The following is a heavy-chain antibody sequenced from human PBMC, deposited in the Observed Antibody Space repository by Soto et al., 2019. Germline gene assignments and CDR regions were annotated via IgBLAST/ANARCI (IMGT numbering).Heavy chain of an antibody. V-gene: IGHV3-23*01. J-gene: IGHJ4*02. CDR3: VTESPHFEY. CDR2: ISDSGDST. Sequence: GGSLRLSCAASVYTVSSYVMNWVRQAPGKGLEWVSGISDSGDSTYYADSVKGRFTISRDDSKNTLYLQMNSLKSEDTAVYYCVTESPHFEYWGQGTLVTVSS. CDR1: VYTVSSYV.